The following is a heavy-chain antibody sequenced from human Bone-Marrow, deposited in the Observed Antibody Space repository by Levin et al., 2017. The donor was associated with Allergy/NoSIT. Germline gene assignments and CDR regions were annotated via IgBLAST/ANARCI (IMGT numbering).Heavy chain of an antibody. CDR3: ARESMRGVITGKSSFDY. Sequence: PSETLSLTCTVSGGSISSYYWSWIRQPPGKGLEWIGYIYYSGSTNYNPSLKSRVTISVDTSKNQFSLKLSSVTAADTAVYYCARESMRGVITGKSSFDYWGQGTLVTVSS. J-gene: IGHJ4*02. D-gene: IGHD3-3*01. V-gene: IGHV4-59*01. CDR1: GGSISSYY. CDR2: IYYSGST.